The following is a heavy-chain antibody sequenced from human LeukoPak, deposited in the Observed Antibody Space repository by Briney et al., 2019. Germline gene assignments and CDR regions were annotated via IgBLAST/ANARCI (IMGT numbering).Heavy chain of an antibody. CDR2: IIPIFGTA. V-gene: IGHV1-69*06. J-gene: IGHJ4*02. Sequence: GASVKVSCKASVGTFSSYAISWVRQAPGQGLEWMGRIIPIFGTANYAQKFQGRVTITANKSTSTAYMELSSLRSEDTAVYYCARDVTIFGVVAGAFDYWGQGTLVTVSS. D-gene: IGHD3-3*01. CDR3: ARDVTIFGVVAGAFDY. CDR1: VGTFSSYA.